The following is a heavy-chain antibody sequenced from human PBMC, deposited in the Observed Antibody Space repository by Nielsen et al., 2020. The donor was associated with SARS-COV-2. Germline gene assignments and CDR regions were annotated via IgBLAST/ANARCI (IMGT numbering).Heavy chain of an antibody. Sequence: GGSLRLSCAASGFTFDDYAMHWVRQAPGKGLEWVSGISWNSGSIGYADSVKGRFTISRDSAKNSLYLQMNSLRAEDTALYYCATLAAAGSDYYYGMDVWGQGTTVTVSS. CDR2: ISWNSGSI. D-gene: IGHD6-13*01. CDR3: ATLAAAGSDYYYGMDV. J-gene: IGHJ6*02. V-gene: IGHV3-9*01. CDR1: GFTFDDYA.